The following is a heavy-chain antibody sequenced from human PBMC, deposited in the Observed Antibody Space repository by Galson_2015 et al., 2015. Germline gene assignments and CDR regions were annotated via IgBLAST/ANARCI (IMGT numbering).Heavy chain of an antibody. D-gene: IGHD1-26*01. CDR2: TSSDETNK. CDR3: AKGDRSNNVGGTDH. V-gene: IGHV3-30*18. CDR1: GFTFSSYG. Sequence: SLRLSCAASGFTFSSYGMHWVRQAPGKGLEWVALTSSDETNKYYADSVKGRFTISRDNSKNTLYLQMNSLRSEDAAVYYCAKGDRSNNVGGTDHWGQGTLVTVSS. J-gene: IGHJ4*02.